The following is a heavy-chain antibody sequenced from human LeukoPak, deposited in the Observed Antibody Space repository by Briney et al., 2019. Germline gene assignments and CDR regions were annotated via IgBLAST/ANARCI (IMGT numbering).Heavy chain of an antibody. CDR2: ISYSGST. D-gene: IGHD5-18*01. CDR3: ARSRGRSYGS. V-gene: IGHV4-39*01. CDR1: GGSISSSNFY. Sequence: KPSETLSLTCTFTGGSISSSNFYWGWIRQPPGKGLEWIGTISYSGSTYYNPSLKSRVTISVDTSKNQFSLKLSSVTAADTAVYYCARSRGRSYGSWGQGTLVTVSS. J-gene: IGHJ4*02.